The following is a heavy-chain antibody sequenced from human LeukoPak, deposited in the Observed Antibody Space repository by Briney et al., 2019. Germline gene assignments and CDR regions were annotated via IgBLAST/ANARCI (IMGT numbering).Heavy chain of an antibody. V-gene: IGHV1-8*01. J-gene: IGHJ4*02. CDR2: MNPNSGNT. CDR3: ARGRGATSLTDY. CDR1: GYTFTSYD. D-gene: IGHD1-26*01. Sequence: ASVTVSCKASGYTFTSYDINWVRQATGQGLEWMGWMNPNSGNTDYAQKFQGRVTMTRNTSISTAYMELSSLRSEDTAVYYCARGRGATSLTDYWGQGTLVTVSS.